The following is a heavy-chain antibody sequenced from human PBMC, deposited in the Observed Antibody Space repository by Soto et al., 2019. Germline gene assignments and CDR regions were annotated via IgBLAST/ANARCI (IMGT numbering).Heavy chain of an antibody. CDR3: ARDEGQTVGDS. CDR2: ISGYNANT. V-gene: IGHV1-18*01. Sequence: QVQLVQSGAEVKKPGASVKVSCKASGYTFSTDGISWLRQAPGQGLEWMGWISGYNANTKYAQNLQGRVTMTTDTSTSTAYMELRSLTSDDTAVYYCARDEGQTVGDSWGQGTLVTVSS. J-gene: IGHJ5*01. CDR1: GYTFSTDG.